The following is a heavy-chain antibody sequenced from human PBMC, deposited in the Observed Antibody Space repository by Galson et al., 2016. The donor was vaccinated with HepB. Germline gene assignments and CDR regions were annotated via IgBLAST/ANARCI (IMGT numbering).Heavy chain of an antibody. Sequence: GDSVTRKSSYWNWIRQPPGKGLEWIGYIFYSGSTNYSPSLKSRVTISLDTSRNHFYLRLSSVTAADTAVYFCSRHLSNTAPEWGQGTLVTVSS. CDR2: IFYSGST. CDR3: SRHLSNTAPE. D-gene: IGHD2-21*02. CDR1: GDSVTRKSSY. J-gene: IGHJ4*02. V-gene: IGHV4-61*07.